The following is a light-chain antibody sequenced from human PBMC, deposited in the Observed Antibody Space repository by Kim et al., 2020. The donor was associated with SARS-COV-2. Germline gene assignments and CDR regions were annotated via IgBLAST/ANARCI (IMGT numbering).Light chain of an antibody. J-gene: IGKJ2*01. Sequence: RATINCKTSQCVLYSSNNKNYLAWYQQKPGQPPKLLIYWASTRESGVPDRFSGSGSGTDFTLTISSLQAEDVAVYYCQQYYSTLYTFGQGTKLEI. CDR1: QCVLYSSNNKNY. V-gene: IGKV4-1*01. CDR3: QQYYSTLYT. CDR2: WAS.